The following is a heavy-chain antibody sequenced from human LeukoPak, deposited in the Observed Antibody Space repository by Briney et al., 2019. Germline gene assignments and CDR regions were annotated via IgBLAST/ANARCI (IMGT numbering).Heavy chain of an antibody. CDR2: INHSGST. CDR1: GGSFSGYY. J-gene: IGHJ4*02. Sequence: SETLSLTCAVYGGSFSGYYWSWIRQPPGKGLEWMGEINHSGSTNYNPSLKSRVTISVDTSKNQFSLKLSSVTAADTAVYYCARGLVTSGYWGQGTLVTVSS. CDR3: ARGLVTSGY. D-gene: IGHD5-18*01. V-gene: IGHV4-34*01.